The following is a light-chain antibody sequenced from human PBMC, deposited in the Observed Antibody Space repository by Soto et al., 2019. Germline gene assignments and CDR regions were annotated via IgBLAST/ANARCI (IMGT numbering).Light chain of an antibody. CDR2: EVN. J-gene: IGLJ2*01. CDR1: SSDVGGYNY. Sequence: QSVLTRPASVSGSPGQSITISCTGTSSDVGGYNYVSWYQQHPGKAPKLMIYEVNNRPSGVSNRFSGSKSGNTASLTISGLQAEDEADYYCNSYTSTSTLVVFGGGTKLTVL. CDR3: NSYTSTSTLVV. V-gene: IGLV2-14*01.